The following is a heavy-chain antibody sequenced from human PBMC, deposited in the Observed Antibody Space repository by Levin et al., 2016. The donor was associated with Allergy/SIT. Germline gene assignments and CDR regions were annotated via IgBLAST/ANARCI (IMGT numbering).Heavy chain of an antibody. CDR2: IYYSGTA. V-gene: IGHV4-30-4*01. J-gene: IGHJ6*03. D-gene: IGHD1-14*01. Sequence: SETLSLTCDVSGASISSGDNYWSWIRQPPGKGLEWIGHIYYSGTAYYNPSLKGRLTISMDTSTNQFSLRLSSVTAADTAIYFCAREGQDDHDRHFYYYYIDVWGKGTTVTVSS. CDR1: GASISSGDNY. CDR3: AREGQDDHDRHFYYYYIDV.